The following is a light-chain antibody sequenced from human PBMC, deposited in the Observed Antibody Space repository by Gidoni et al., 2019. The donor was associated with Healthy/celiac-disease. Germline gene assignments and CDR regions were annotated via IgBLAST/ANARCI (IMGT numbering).Light chain of an antibody. CDR3: AAWDDSLNVRV. CDR1: SSNIGSNT. CDR2: SNN. J-gene: IGLJ3*02. Sequence: QSVLPQPPSSSGTPGQRVTIACSGSSSNIGSNTVNWYQQPPGTAPKLLIYSNNQRPSGVPDRFSGSKSGTSASLAISGLQSEDEDDYYCAAWDDSLNVRVFGGGTKLTVL. V-gene: IGLV1-44*01.